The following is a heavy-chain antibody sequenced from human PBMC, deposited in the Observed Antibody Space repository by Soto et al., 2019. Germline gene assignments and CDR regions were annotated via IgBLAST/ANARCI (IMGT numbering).Heavy chain of an antibody. Sequence: GESLKISCAASGFTFSSYSMNWVRQAPGKGLEWVSSISSSSSYIYYADSVKGRFTISRDNAKNSLYLQMNSLRAEDTAVYYCARGTYFDWPPIENYYYYMDVWGKGTTVTVSS. CDR1: GFTFSSYS. J-gene: IGHJ6*03. CDR3: ARGTYFDWPPIENYYYYMDV. V-gene: IGHV3-21*01. CDR2: ISSSSSYI. D-gene: IGHD3-9*01.